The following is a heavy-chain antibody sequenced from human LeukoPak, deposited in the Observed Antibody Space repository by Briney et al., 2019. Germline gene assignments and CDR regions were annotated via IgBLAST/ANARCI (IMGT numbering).Heavy chain of an antibody. D-gene: IGHD6-19*01. CDR2: IWYDGSNK. CDR3: ARFPGYSSGWYGSYYYGMDV. J-gene: IGHJ6*02. Sequence: GGSLRLSCAASGFTFSSYGMHWVRQAPGKGLEWVAVIWYDGSNKYYADSVKGRFTISRDNSKNTLYLQMNSLRAEDTAVYYCARFPGYSSGWYGSYYYGMDVWGQGTTVTVS. CDR1: GFTFSSYG. V-gene: IGHV3-33*01.